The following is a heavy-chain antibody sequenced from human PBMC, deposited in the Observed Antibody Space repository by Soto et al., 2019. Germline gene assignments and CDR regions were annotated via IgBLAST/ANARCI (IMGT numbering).Heavy chain of an antibody. CDR1: GASVSRGSDF. CDR2: MYYSGST. V-gene: IGHV4-61*01. CDR3: ARATGYSSTWYDS. J-gene: IGHJ5*01. D-gene: IGHD6-13*01. Sequence: PSETLSLTCAVSGASVSRGSDFWSWIRQPPGKGLEWLGYMYYSGSTKYNPSLKSRVTISADTSKNQFSLKLFSVTAADTALYYCARATGYSSTWYDSWGQGILVTVSS.